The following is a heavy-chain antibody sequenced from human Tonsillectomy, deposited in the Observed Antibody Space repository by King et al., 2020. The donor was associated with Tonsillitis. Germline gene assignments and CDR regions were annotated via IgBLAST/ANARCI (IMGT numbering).Heavy chain of an antibody. J-gene: IGHJ3*02. Sequence: QLQESGPGLVKPSETLSLTCAVSGYSISSTYYWGWIRQPPGKGLEGIGTIYHTGSPYFDPSLKSRITISVDRSKNQFSLNLSSVTAADTAVYYCARVSEYFDAFDIWGPGTMVTVSS. CDR2: IYHTGSP. CDR1: GYSISSTYY. CDR3: ARVSEYFDAFDI. V-gene: IGHV4-38-2*01. D-gene: IGHD5/OR15-5a*01.